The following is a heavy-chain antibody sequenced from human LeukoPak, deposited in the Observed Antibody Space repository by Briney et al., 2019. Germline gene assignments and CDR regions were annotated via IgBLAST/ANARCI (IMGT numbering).Heavy chain of an antibody. V-gene: IGHV3-23*01. D-gene: IGHD3-22*01. Sequence: PGLSLRLSCAASGFTFDYSAMTWVRQAPEEGLEWVSTINTGDITFYANSVKGRFTISRDNSKNALFLQMNSLGAEETAIYYCVKGGFTYYDDWGQGTLVTVSS. CDR3: VKGGFTYYDD. CDR1: GFTFDYSA. CDR2: INTGDIT. J-gene: IGHJ4*02.